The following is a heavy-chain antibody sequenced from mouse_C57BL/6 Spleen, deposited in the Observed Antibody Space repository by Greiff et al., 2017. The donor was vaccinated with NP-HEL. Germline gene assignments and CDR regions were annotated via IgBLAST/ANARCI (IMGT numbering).Heavy chain of an antibody. CDR3: EGFPFAY. CDR2: IYPGSGNT. Sequence: QVTLKVSGAELVRPGASVKLSCKASGYTFTDYYINWVKQRPGQGLEWIARIYPGSGNTYYNEKFKGKATLTAEKSSSTAYMQLSSLISEDSAVYFCEGFPFAYWGQGTLVTVSA. CDR1: GYTFTDYY. J-gene: IGHJ3*01. V-gene: IGHV1-76*01.